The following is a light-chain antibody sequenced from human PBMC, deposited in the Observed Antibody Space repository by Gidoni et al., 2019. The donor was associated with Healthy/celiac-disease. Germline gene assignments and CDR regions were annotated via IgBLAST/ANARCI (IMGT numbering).Light chain of an antibody. CDR2: DAS. J-gene: IGKJ4*01. V-gene: IGKV1-33*01. CDR3: QQYDDLPLT. CDR1: QDISNY. Sequence: DIEMTKQPSSLSASVGDRVIITCQASQDISNYLNLYQQKPGKAPKLLIYDASNLQSGVPSRFSGSGSGTDFTFTISSLQPEDSATYYCQQYDDLPLTFGGXTKLEI.